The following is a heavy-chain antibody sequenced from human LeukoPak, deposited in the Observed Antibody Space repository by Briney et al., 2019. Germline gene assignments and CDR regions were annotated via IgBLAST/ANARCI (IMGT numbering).Heavy chain of an antibody. Sequence: GGSLRLSCAASGFTFDDYGMSWVRQAPGKGLEWVSGINWNGGSTGYADSVKGRFTISRDNAKNSLYLQMNSLRAEDTALYYCARASDGVRGAPLDFWGQGTLVTVSS. V-gene: IGHV3-20*04. CDR1: GFTFDDYG. D-gene: IGHD3-10*01. J-gene: IGHJ4*02. CDR3: ARASDGVRGAPLDF. CDR2: INWNGGST.